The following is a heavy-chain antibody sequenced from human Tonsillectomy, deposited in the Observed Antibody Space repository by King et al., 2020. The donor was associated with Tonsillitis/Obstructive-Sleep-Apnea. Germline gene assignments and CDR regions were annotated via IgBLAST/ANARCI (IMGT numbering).Heavy chain of an antibody. Sequence: QLQESGPGLVKPSETLSLTCTVSGGSIRSYFWSWIRQPPGKGLEWIGYIYYSGSTNYNPSLKSRVTISIDTSKNQFSLKLSSVTAADTAVYYCARSQPRGAGASPDYYGMDVWGQGTTVTFSS. CDR3: ARSQPRGAGASPDYYGMDV. CDR2: IYYSGST. CDR1: GGSIRSYF. J-gene: IGHJ6*02. D-gene: IGHD1-26*01. V-gene: IGHV4-59*08.